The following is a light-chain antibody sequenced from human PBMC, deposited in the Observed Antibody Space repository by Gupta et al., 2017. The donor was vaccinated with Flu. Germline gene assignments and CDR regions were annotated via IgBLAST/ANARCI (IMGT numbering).Light chain of an antibody. CDR1: QSLISN. CDR2: GAS. Sequence: ATLTVSPGERATLSCRASQSLISNFAWYQQKPGHAPRLLIYGASTRATGIPARFSGSGSGTEFTLTISSRQLEDFAVYYCQQYNNWPPYTFGQGTKLEIK. V-gene: IGKV3-15*01. CDR3: QQYNNWPPYT. J-gene: IGKJ2*01.